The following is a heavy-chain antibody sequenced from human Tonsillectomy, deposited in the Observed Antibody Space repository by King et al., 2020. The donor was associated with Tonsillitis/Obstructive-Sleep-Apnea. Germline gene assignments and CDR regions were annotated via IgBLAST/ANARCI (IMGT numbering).Heavy chain of an antibody. V-gene: IGHV4-61*01. Sequence: QLQESGPGLVKPSETLSLTCTVSGGSVSSGSYYWSWIRQPPGKGLEWIGYIYYSGSTNYNPSLKSRVTISVDTSKNQFSLKLSSVTAADTAVYYCAGDWRVGGWPNWAMGDYYYYMDVWGKGTTVTVSS. CDR1: GGSVSSGSYY. D-gene: IGHD7-27*01. CDR3: AGDWRVGGWPNWAMGDYYYYMDV. CDR2: IYYSGST. J-gene: IGHJ6*03.